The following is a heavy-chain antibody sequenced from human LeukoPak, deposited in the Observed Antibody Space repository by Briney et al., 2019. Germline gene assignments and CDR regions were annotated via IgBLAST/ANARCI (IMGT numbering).Heavy chain of an antibody. Sequence: SETLSLTCNVSGASISDFYWSWVRQSPEKGLEWIASLLYSGSTHYNPSLRSRVAISGDTSNNQFSLKLTSVTTADTAVYFCARTGRRGYFDFWGRGTLVTVSS. CDR1: GASISDFY. V-gene: IGHV4-59*13. CDR3: ARTGRRGYFDF. D-gene: IGHD1-14*01. J-gene: IGHJ2*01. CDR2: LLYSGST.